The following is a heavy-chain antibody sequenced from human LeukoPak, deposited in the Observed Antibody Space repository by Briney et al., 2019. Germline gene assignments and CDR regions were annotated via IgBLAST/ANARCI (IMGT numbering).Heavy chain of an antibody. CDR3: AKDRSMVRGVTSFDY. Sequence: GRSLRLSCAASGFTFSSYAMHWVRQAPGKGLEWVAVISYDGSNKYYADSVKGRFTISRDNSKNTLYLQMNSLRAEDTAVCYCAKDRSMVRGVTSFDYWGQGALVTVSS. D-gene: IGHD3-10*01. V-gene: IGHV3-30-3*01. J-gene: IGHJ4*02. CDR1: GFTFSSYA. CDR2: ISYDGSNK.